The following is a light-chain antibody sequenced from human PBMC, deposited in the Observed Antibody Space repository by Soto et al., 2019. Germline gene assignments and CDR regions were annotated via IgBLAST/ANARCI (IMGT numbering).Light chain of an antibody. J-gene: IGLJ2*01. CDR1: SSDVGGSGL. CDR3: CSYAGRSTWDVV. Sequence: QSALTQPASVSGSPGQSITISCTGTSSDVGGSGLVSWYQFHPGKAPKLLIFEGFKRPSGVSNRFSGSKSGSTASLTISGLQAEDEAAYYCCSYAGRSTWDVVFGGGTKLTVL. V-gene: IGLV2-23*01. CDR2: EGF.